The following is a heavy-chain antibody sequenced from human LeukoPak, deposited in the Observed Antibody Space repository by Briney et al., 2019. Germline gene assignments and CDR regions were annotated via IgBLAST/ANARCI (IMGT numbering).Heavy chain of an antibody. CDR1: GFTFSDYN. Sequence: PGGSLILSCASSGFTFSDYNMNWVRQAPGKGLEWVSYISFSVNTKYYGDSVKGRFTISRDNAKNSLYLHMDSLRAEDTAVYYCARGAYSSGWAYFDHWGQGTLFTVSS. CDR2: ISFSVNTK. CDR3: ARGAYSSGWAYFDH. J-gene: IGHJ4*02. D-gene: IGHD6-19*01. V-gene: IGHV3-48*04.